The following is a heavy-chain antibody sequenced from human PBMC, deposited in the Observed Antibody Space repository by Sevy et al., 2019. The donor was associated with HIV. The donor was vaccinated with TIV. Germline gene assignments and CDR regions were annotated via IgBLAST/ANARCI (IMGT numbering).Heavy chain of an antibody. V-gene: IGHV3-48*03. D-gene: IGHD4-17*01. CDR1: GFTFSSYE. J-gene: IGHJ4*02. CDR2: ITNSGSSI. Sequence: GGSLRLSCTASGFTFSSYEMNWVRQAPGKGLEWVLYITNSGSSIYYSDSVRGRFTVSRDNAKNSLYLQMKSLRAEDTAVYYCARDLPPSATTVAHFDYWGRGTLVTVSS. CDR3: ARDLPPSATTVAHFDY.